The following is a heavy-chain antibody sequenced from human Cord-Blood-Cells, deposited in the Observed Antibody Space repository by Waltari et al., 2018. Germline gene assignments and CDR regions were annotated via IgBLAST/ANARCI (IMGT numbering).Heavy chain of an antibody. V-gene: IGHV4-4*03. CDR2: IYHSGST. D-gene: IGHD3-22*01. J-gene: IGHJ4*02. CDR1: GGSISSSKW. CDR3: ARAIYYDSSGYYYYFDY. Sequence: QVQLQETGPGLVKPPGTLPLTCALSGGSISSSKWWRWVFQPPGKGLEWIGEIYHSGSTNYNPSLKSRVTISVDKSKNQFSLKLSSVTAADTAVYYCARAIYYDSSGYYYYFDYWGQGTLVTVSS.